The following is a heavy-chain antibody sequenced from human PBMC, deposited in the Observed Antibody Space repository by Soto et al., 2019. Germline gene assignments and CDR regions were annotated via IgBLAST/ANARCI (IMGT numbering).Heavy chain of an antibody. V-gene: IGHV1-69*13. CDR2: IIPIFGTA. CDR1: GGTFSSYA. CDR3: ERDLINRHYTRGAYYYSYGMDV. D-gene: IGHD3-3*01. Sequence: SVKVSCKASGGTFSSYAISWVRQAPGQGLEWMGGIIPIFGTANYAQKFQGRVTITADESTSTDYMELSSLRSEDTAVYYCERDLINRHYTRGAYYYSYGMDVWGQGTTVTVSS. J-gene: IGHJ6*02.